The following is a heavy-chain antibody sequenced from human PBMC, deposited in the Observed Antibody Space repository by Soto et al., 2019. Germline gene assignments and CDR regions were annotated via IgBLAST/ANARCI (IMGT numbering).Heavy chain of an antibody. CDR1: GYLINSGYS. CDR3: ARDLSSGYQTFYFDY. V-gene: IGHV4-38-2*02. CDR2: TSYDGKS. J-gene: IGHJ4*01. D-gene: IGHD3-22*01. Sequence: PSETLSLTCKVCGYLINSGYSWGWIRQSPGKGLEWIGSTSYDGKSYYKPSLKSRVVMSVDLANNQFSLRLRSVTAADTAVYYCARDLSSGYQTFYFDYWGQGTPVTVSS.